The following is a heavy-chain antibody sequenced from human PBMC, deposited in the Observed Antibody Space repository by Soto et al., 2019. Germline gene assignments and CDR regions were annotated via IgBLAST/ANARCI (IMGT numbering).Heavy chain of an antibody. CDR1: GFLFSSYG. CDR3: ARAQYTGSYLDACDV. D-gene: IGHD1-26*01. V-gene: IGHV3-33*03. Sequence: QVHLVESGGGVVQPGRSLRLSCAASGFLFSSYGMHWVRQAPGKGLEWVAVIWYDGSNKYYADPVKGRFTISRDNSKNTLDLQMNKLRGEGTAVYYCARAQYTGSYLDACDVWGQGTMVTV. CDR2: IWYDGSNK. J-gene: IGHJ3*01.